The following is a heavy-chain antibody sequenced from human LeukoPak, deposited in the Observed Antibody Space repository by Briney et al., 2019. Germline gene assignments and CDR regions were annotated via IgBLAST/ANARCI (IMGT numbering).Heavy chain of an antibody. V-gene: IGHV3-30*03. CDR1: GFTFSNYG. Sequence: PGGSLRLSYAVSGFTFSNYGMHWVRQAPGKGLEWVAFILYDGSNKYYADSVKGRFTISRDNSKNSLYLQMNSLRAADTAVYYCARDFSYSTTTYCSGGSCYIHYWGQGTLVTVSS. D-gene: IGHD2-15*01. CDR3: ARDFSYSTTTYCSGGSCYIHY. CDR2: ILYDGSNK. J-gene: IGHJ4*02.